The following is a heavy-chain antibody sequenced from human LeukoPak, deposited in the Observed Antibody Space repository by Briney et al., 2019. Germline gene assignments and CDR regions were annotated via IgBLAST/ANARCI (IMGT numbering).Heavy chain of an antibody. CDR2: IIPYFDAT. J-gene: IGHJ5*02. CDR3: ARAGLRRPRHWFDP. Sequence: SVKVSCKASGGTFGSHAITWVRQAPGQGLEWMGGIIPYFDATNYAQKFQGRVTITADESTNTAYLELSSLRSEDTAVYYCARAGLRRPRHWFDPWGQGTLVTVSS. D-gene: IGHD6-6*01. V-gene: IGHV1-69*13. CDR1: GGTFGSHA.